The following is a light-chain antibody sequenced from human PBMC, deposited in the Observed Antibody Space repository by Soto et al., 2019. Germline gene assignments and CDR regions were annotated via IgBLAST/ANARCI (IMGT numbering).Light chain of an antibody. J-gene: IGLJ2*01. CDR2: DVS. CDR3: TSDTSSSTPVV. CDR1: SSDVGGYNY. Sequence: QSVLTQPASVSGSPGQSITISCTGTSSDVGGYNYVSWYQQHPGKAPKLMIYDVSNRPSGVSNRFSGSKSGNTASLPTSGLQAEDEADYYCTSDTSSSTPVVFGGGTKLTVL. V-gene: IGLV2-14*01.